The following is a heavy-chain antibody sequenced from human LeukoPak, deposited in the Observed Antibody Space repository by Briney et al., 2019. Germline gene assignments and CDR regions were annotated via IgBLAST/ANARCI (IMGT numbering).Heavy chain of an antibody. CDR1: GYTFTGYY. Sequence: ASVKVSCKASGYTFTGYYMHWVRQAPGQGLEWMGWINPNSGGTNYPQKFQGRVTMTRDTSISTAYMELSRLRSDDTAVYYCARGNTKKLAFDYWGQGTLVTVSS. D-gene: IGHD2-2*01. CDR3: ARGNTKKLAFDY. J-gene: IGHJ4*02. CDR2: INPNSGGT. V-gene: IGHV1-2*02.